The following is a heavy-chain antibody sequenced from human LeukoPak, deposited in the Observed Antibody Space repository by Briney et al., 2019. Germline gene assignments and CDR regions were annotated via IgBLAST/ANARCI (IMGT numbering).Heavy chain of an antibody. CDR2: IYHSGGT. J-gene: IGHJ4*02. CDR1: GGSISSDNW. CDR3: ARTYSSGWYRYFDY. V-gene: IGHV4-4*02. Sequence: SETLSLTCAVSGGSISSDNWWGWVRQTPGKGLEWIGEIYHSGGTSYNPSLKSRVTISVDRSKNQFSLKLSSVTAADTAVYYCARTYSSGWYRYFDYWGQGTLVTVSS. D-gene: IGHD6-19*01.